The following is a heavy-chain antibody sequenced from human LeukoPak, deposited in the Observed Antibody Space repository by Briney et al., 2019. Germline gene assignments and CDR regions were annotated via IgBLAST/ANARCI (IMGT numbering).Heavy chain of an antibody. V-gene: IGHV4-59*02. CDR1: GGSVSSYY. Sequence: SETLSLTCTVSGGSVSSYYWSWIRQPPGKGREWIGYIYYSGSTNYNPSLKSRVTISVDTSKNQFSLKLSSVTAADTAVYYCARGITIFEVVLYFDYWGQGTLVTVSS. D-gene: IGHD3-3*01. CDR2: IYYSGST. CDR3: ARGITIFEVVLYFDY. J-gene: IGHJ4*02.